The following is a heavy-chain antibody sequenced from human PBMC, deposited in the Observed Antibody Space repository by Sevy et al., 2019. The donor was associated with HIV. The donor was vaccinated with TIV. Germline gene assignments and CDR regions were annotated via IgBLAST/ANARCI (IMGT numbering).Heavy chain of an antibody. D-gene: IGHD3-22*01. Sequence: GGSLRLSCAASGFTFSSYSMNWVRQAPGKGLEWVSYISSSSSTIYYADSVKGRFTISRDNAKNSLYLQMNSLRDEDTAVCYCARKASYYYDSSGYRDAFDIWGQGTMVTVSS. J-gene: IGHJ3*02. CDR3: ARKASYYYDSSGYRDAFDI. V-gene: IGHV3-48*02. CDR2: ISSSSSTI. CDR1: GFTFSSYS.